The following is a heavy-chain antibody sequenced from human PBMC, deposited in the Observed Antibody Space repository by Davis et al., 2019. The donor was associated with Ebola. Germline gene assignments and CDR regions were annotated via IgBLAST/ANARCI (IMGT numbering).Heavy chain of an antibody. CDR3: AVRGRDY. Sequence: GESLKISCAASGFTFSTYAMSWVRQAPGKGLEWLSSIIVSGASTYYADSVKGRFTISRDNSTNTLYLQMNSLRAEDTAVYYCAVRGRDYWGQGALVTVSS. V-gene: IGHV3-23*01. D-gene: IGHD3-10*01. J-gene: IGHJ4*02. CDR1: GFTFSTYA. CDR2: IIVSGAST.